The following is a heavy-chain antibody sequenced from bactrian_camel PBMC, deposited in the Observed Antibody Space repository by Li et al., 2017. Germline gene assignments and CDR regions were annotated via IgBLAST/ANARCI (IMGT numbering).Heavy chain of an antibody. D-gene: IGHD4*01. CDR3: AAGRTSTLVPARYTY. J-gene: IGHJ4*01. CDR1: GITVTGHY. CDR2: LSRGGGIV. V-gene: IGHV3S40*01. Sequence: VQLVESGGASVEAGESLRLSCLLSGITVTGHYWAWFRLTAGNEREGVAFLSRGGGIVSYADSVQGRFTISQDKARNTVYLQMESLKPEDTAMYYCAAGRTSTLVPARYTYWGQGTQVTVS.